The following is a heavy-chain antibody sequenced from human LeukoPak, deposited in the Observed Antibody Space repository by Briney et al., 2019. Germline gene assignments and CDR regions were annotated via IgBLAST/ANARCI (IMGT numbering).Heavy chain of an antibody. D-gene: IGHD5-12*01. CDR1: GFMFRDAA. V-gene: IGHV3-23*01. CDR3: ARDIELST. J-gene: IGHJ3*01. CDR2: SASSGLNT. Sequence: PGGSLRLSCAASGFMFRDAAMTWVRQGPGKGLEWVSLSASSGLNTYYADSVRGRFTISRDNSKNTLSLQMNSLRVEDTAIYYCARDIELSTWGLGTLVTVS.